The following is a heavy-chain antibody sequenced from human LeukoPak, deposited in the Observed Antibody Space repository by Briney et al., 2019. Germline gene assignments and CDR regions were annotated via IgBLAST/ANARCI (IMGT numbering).Heavy chain of an antibody. CDR1: GGSFRGYY. D-gene: IGHD3-10*01. CDR2: INHSGST. V-gene: IGHV4-34*01. CDR3: ARGDSGDGSGSYYSFDY. Sequence: SETLSLTCAVYGGSFRGYYWSWIRQPPGKGLEWIGEINHSGSTNYNPSLKSRVTISVDTSKNQFSLKLSSVTAADTAVYYCARGDSGDGSGSYYSFDYWGQGTLVTVSS. J-gene: IGHJ4*02.